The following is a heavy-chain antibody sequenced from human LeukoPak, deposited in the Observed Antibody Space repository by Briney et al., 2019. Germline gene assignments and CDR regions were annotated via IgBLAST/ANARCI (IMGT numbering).Heavy chain of an antibody. CDR2: INPNSGGT. Sequence: ASVNVSCKASGYSFIDYYLYWVRQAPGQGLEWMGRINPNSGGTNYAQKFQGRVTMTRGTSISTAYMELSRLRSDDTAVYYCARVRARFLEWLLPYWGQGTLVTVSS. CDR1: GYSFIDYY. CDR3: ARVRARFLEWLLPY. V-gene: IGHV1-2*06. J-gene: IGHJ4*02. D-gene: IGHD3-3*01.